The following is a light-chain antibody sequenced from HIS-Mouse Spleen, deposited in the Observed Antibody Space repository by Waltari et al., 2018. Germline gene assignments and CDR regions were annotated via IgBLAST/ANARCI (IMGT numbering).Light chain of an antibody. CDR1: SSDVGVYNS. Sequence: QSALTQPPSASGSPGHSVTISCPGTSSDVGVYNSFSWYQQHPGKAPKLMIYEVSKRPSGVPDRFSGSKSGNTASLTVSGLQAEDEADYYCSSYAGSNNSLYVFGTGTKVTVL. J-gene: IGLJ1*01. V-gene: IGLV2-8*01. CDR3: SSYAGSNNSLYV. CDR2: EVS.